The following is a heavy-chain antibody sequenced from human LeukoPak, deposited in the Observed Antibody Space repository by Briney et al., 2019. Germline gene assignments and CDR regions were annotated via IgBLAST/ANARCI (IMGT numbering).Heavy chain of an antibody. CDR2: IWHDGDRK. CDR3: AKAFPLSGSGSQYVSNWFDP. CDR1: GFTFSTYG. D-gene: IGHD3-10*01. V-gene: IGHV3-33*06. J-gene: IGHJ5*02. Sequence: GGSLRLSCAASGFTFSTYGMHWVRRAPSKALEWVAIIWHDGDRKYCGDSLKCRFTISRHNSKNMLYLEMNSRKADDTAVYCRAKAFPLSGSGSQYVSNWFDPWGQATLVTVSS.